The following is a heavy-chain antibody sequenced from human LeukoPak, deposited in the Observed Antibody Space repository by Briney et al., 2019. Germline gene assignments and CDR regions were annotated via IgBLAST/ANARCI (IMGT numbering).Heavy chain of an antibody. D-gene: IGHD3-9*01. CDR3: ATDISTHYFGS. V-gene: IGHV3-30*02. Sequence: GGSLRRSCAASGISFRSYGMHWVRQAPDKGLEWVTFIWYDASNKYYAESVKGRFTISRDNSRNTVFLQMNSLRAEDTAIYYCATDISTHYFGSWGQGTLVNVSS. CDR2: IWYDASNK. J-gene: IGHJ4*02. CDR1: GISFRSYG.